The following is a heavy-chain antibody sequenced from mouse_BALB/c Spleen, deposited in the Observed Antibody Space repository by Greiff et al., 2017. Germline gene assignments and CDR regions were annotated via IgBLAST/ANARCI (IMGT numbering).Heavy chain of an antibody. CDR1: GFAFSSYD. D-gene: IGHD1-1*01. J-gene: IGHJ2*01. V-gene: IGHV5-12-1*01. CDR3: ARHAGSSSDY. Sequence: EVQVVESGGGLVKPGGSLKLSCAASGFAFSSYDMSWVRQTPEKRLEWVAYISSGGGSTYYPDTVKGRFTISRDNAKNTLYLQMSSLKSEDTAMYYCARHAGSSSDYWGQGTTLTVSS. CDR2: ISSGGGST.